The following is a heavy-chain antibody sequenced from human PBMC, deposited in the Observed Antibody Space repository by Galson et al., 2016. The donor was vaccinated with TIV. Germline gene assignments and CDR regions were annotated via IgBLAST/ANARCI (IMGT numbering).Heavy chain of an antibody. D-gene: IGHD1-26*01. Sequence: QSGAEVKKPGEPLKISCKASGYSFTNYNIHWVRQAPGQGLEWMGWINTGNGNTKYSQKLKGRVTLSGDTSATTAYMELNSLTSEDMAAYYCARGIVGASKAFDVWGQGTMVTVSS. CDR2: INTGNGNT. V-gene: IGHV1-3*04. J-gene: IGHJ3*01. CDR3: ARGIVGASKAFDV. CDR1: GYSFTNYN.